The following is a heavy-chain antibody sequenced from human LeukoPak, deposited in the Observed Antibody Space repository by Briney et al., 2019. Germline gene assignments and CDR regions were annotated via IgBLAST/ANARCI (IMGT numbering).Heavy chain of an antibody. Sequence: SETLSLTCTVSGGSISSYYWSWIRQPPGKGLEWIGYIYYSGSTNYNPSLKSRVTISVDTSKNQFSLKLSSVTAADTAVYYCARDTGGGSYFSYGMDVWGQGTTVTVSS. CDR1: GGSISSYY. J-gene: IGHJ6*02. CDR3: ARDTGGGSYFSYGMDV. D-gene: IGHD2-8*02. CDR2: IYYSGST. V-gene: IGHV4-59*01.